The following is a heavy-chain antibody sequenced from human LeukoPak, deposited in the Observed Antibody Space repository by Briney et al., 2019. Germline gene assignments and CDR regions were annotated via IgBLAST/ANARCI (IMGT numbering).Heavy chain of an antibody. J-gene: IGHJ4*02. D-gene: IGHD3-22*01. CDR3: ARDRADYYDSSGRAGMGY. V-gene: IGHV1-46*01. CDR2: INPSGGST. CDR1: GYTFTSYY. Sequence: ASVKVSCKASGYTFTSYYMHWVRQAPGQGLEWMGIINPSGGSTSYAQKFQGRVTMTRDTSTSTVYMELSSLRSEDTAVYYCARDRADYYDSSGRAGMGYWGQGTLVTVSS.